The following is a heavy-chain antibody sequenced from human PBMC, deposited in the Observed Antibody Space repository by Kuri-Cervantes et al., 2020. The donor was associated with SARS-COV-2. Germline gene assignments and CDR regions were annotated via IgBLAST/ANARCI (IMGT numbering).Heavy chain of an antibody. V-gene: IGHV1-24*01. CDR1: GYTFTSYG. J-gene: IGHJ5*02. CDR2: FDPEDGET. Sequence: ASVKVSCKASGYTFTSYGISWVRQAPGKGLEWMGGFDPEDGETIYAQKFQGRVTMTEDTSTDTAYMELSSLRSEDTAVYYCATGPPFLEWHNWFDPWGQGTLVTVSS. CDR3: ATGPPFLEWHNWFDP. D-gene: IGHD3-3*02.